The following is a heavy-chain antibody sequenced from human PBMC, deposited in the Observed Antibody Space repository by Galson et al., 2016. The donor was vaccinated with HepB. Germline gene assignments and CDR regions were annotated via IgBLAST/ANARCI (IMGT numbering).Heavy chain of an antibody. CDR2: IYSVGST. V-gene: IGHV3-53*01. Sequence: SLRLSCAVSGFTVSNNYMSSVRQPPRKGLEWVSLIYSVGSTHYADSVKGRFTISSDRSKNTQYLQMNSLRAEDTAVYYCARDEIIGTTGDYWGQGTLVTVSS. D-gene: IGHD1-7*01. CDR1: GFTVSNNY. J-gene: IGHJ4*02. CDR3: ARDEIIGTTGDY.